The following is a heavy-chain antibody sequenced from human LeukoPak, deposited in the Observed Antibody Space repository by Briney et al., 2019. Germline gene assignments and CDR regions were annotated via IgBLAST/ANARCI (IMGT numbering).Heavy chain of an antibody. V-gene: IGHV3-64D*09. Sequence: GGSLRLSCSASGFTFSRYAMHWVRQAPGKGLEYVSGVTSNGGSTFYADSVKGRFTISRDNSKNTLYLQMSTLRAEDTAVYYCVKSSGSSWYMFDYWGQGTLVTVSS. CDR2: VTSNGGST. CDR1: GFTFSRYA. D-gene: IGHD6-13*01. CDR3: VKSSGSSWYMFDY. J-gene: IGHJ4*02.